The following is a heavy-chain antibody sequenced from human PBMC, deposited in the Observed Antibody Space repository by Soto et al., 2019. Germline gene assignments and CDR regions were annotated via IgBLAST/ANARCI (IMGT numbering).Heavy chain of an antibody. CDR3: ARDYDSSGYPPPFDY. CDR1: GFTFSSYA. V-gene: IGHV3-30-3*01. CDR2: ISYDGSNK. Sequence: GGSLRLSCAASGFTFSSYAMHWVRQAPGKGLEWVAVISYDGSNKYYADSVKGRFTISRDNSKNTLYLQMNSLRAEDTAVYYCARDYDSSGYPPPFDYWGQGTLVTVSS. D-gene: IGHD3-22*01. J-gene: IGHJ4*02.